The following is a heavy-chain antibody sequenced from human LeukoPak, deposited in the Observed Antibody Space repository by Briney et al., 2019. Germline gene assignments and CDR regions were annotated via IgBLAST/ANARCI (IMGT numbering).Heavy chain of an antibody. D-gene: IGHD3-22*01. CDR3: AKDSGDSSGYFYYFDY. CDR2: ISWNSGSI. V-gene: IGHV3-9*01. Sequence: PGGSLRLSCAASGFTFDDYAMHWVRQAPGKGLGWVSGISWNSGSIGYADSVKGRFTISRDNAKNSLYLQMNSLRAEDTALYYCAKDSGDSSGYFYYFDYWGQGTLVTVSS. J-gene: IGHJ4*02. CDR1: GFTFDDYA.